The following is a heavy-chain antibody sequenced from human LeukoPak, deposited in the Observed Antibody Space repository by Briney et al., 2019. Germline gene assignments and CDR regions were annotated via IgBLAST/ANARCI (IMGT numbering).Heavy chain of an antibody. J-gene: IGHJ4*02. D-gene: IGHD4-17*01. CDR1: GFTFSNYW. CDR3: ARGGPTVTSYSSWDN. CDR2: IYYSGTT. Sequence: GSLRLSCVVSGFTFSNYWMSWVRQAPGKGLEWIGYIYYSGTTNYNPSLKSRVTISVDTSKNQFSLKVTSVTAADTAVYYCARGGPTVTSYSSWDNWGQGTLVTVSS. V-gene: IGHV4-59*01.